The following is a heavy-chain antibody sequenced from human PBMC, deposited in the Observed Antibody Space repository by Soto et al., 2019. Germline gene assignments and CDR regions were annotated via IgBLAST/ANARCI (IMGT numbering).Heavy chain of an antibody. Sequence: GESLKISCKGSGYSFTSYWIGWVRQMPGKGLEWMGIIYPGDSDTRYSPSFQGQVTISADKSISTAYLQWSSLKASDTAMYYCARHVEYYDFWSCYFTPANSYYYMDVWGKATTVTVSS. CDR3: ARHVEYYDFWSCYFTPANSYYYMDV. CDR1: GYSFTSYW. V-gene: IGHV5-51*01. D-gene: IGHD3-3*01. J-gene: IGHJ6*03. CDR2: IYPGDSDT.